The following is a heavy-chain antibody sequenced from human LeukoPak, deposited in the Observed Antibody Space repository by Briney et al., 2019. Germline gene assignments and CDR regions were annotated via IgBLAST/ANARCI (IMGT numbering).Heavy chain of an antibody. D-gene: IGHD3-22*01. V-gene: IGHV4-34*01. J-gene: IGHJ4*02. CDR1: GGSFSGYY. CDR3: AREYYYDSSGFDY. Sequence: SETLSLTCAVYGGSFSGYYWSWTRQPPGKGLEWIGEINHSGSTNYNPSLKSRVTISVDTSKNQFSLKLSSVTAADTAVYYCAREYYYDSSGFDYWGQGTLVTVSS. CDR2: INHSGST.